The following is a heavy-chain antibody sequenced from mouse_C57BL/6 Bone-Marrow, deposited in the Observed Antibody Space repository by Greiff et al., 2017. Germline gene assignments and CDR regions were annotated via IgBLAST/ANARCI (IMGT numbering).Heavy chain of an antibody. D-gene: IGHD1-1*01. Sequence: QVQLQQPGAELVKPGASVKMSCKASGYTFTSYWITWVKQRPGQGLEWIGDIYPGSGSTNYNEKFKSKATLTVDSSSSTAYMQLSSLTSEESAVYYCARDYGSIYYFDYWGQGPTLTVSS. CDR3: ARDYGSIYYFDY. J-gene: IGHJ2*01. CDR1: GYTFTSYW. V-gene: IGHV1-55*01. CDR2: IYPGSGST.